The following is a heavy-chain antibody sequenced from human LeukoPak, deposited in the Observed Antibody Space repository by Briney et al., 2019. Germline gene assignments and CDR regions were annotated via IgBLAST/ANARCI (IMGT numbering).Heavy chain of an antibody. CDR3: AKDFPSSPDAFDI. V-gene: IGHV3-30*18. CDR2: ISYDGSNK. CDR1: GFTFSSYW. Sequence: GGSLRLSCAASGFTFSSYWMSWVRQAPGKGLEWVAVISYDGSNKYYADSVKGRFTISRDNSKNTLYLQMNSLRAEDTAVYYCAKDFPSSPDAFDIWGQGTMVTVSS. J-gene: IGHJ3*02.